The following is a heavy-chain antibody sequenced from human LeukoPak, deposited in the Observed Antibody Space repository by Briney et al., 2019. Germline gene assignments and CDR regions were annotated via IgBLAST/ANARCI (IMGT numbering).Heavy chain of an antibody. J-gene: IGHJ6*04. CDR1: GGSFSGYY. CDR2: INHSGST. Sequence: SETLSLTCAVYGGSFSGYYWSWIRQPPGKGLEWIGEINHSGSTNYNPSLKSRVTISVDTSKNQFSLKLSSVTAADTAVYYCARVLRSPAAISRVVYYGMDDWGKGTTVTVSS. D-gene: IGHD2-2*01. V-gene: IGHV4-34*01. CDR3: ARVLRSPAAISRVVYYGMDD.